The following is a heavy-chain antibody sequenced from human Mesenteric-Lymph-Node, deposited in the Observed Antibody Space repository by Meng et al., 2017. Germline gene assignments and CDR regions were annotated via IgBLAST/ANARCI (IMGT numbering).Heavy chain of an antibody. Sequence: SETLSLTCTVSGGSVSSGSYYWSWIRQPPGKGLEWIGYIYDSGSTNYNPSLKSRVTISVDTSKNQFSLKLSSVTAADTAVYYCARDWVVGATRAGFRDHYYYGMDVWGQGTTVTVSS. CDR3: ARDWVVGATRAGFRDHYYYGMDV. CDR2: IYDSGST. V-gene: IGHV4-61*01. D-gene: IGHD1-26*01. CDR1: GGSVSSGSYY. J-gene: IGHJ6*02.